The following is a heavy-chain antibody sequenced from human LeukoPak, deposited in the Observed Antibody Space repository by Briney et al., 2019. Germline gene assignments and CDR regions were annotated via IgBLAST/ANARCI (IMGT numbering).Heavy chain of an antibody. J-gene: IGHJ6*02. Sequence: GASVKVSCKASGYTFTSYAMHWVRQAPGQRLEWMGWINAGNGNTKYSQKFQGRVTITRDTSASTAYMELSSLRSEDTAVYYCARLMGIAAAGTDYYYYGMDVWGQGTTVTVSS. V-gene: IGHV1-3*01. D-gene: IGHD6-13*01. CDR1: GYTFTSYA. CDR3: ARLMGIAAAGTDYYYYGMDV. CDR2: INAGNGNT.